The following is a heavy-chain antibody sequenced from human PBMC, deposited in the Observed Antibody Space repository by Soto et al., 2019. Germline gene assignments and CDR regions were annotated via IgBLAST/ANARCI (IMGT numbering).Heavy chain of an antibody. D-gene: IGHD1-26*01. CDR1: GGSISSGGYS. CDR3: ARVTVGATGFDY. J-gene: IGHJ4*02. CDR2: IYHSGST. V-gene: IGHV4-30-2*01. Sequence: SETLSLTCAVSGGSISSGGYSWSWIRQPPGKGLEWIGYIYHSGSTYYNPSLKSRVTISVDRSKNQFSLKLSSVTAADTAVYYCARVTVGATGFDYWGQGTLVTVSS.